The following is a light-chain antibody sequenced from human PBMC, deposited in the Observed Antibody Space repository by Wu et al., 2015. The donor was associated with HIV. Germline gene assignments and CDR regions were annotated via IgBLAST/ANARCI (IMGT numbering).Light chain of an antibody. CDR1: QNVNNY. J-gene: IGKJ5*01. V-gene: IGKV3-11*01. CDR3: QQRRSWPLT. CDR2: DAS. Sequence: DIVLTQSPGTLSVSPRERATLSCRASQNVNNYLAWYQQKPGQAPRLLIYDASNRATGIPARFTGSGSGTDFTLTISSLEPEDFAVYYCQQRRSWPLTFGQGHDWR.